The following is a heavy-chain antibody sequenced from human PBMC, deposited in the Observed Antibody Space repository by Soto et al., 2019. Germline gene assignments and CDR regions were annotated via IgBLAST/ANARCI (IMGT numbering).Heavy chain of an antibody. J-gene: IGHJ4*02. CDR2: ISSSSSYI. Sequence: EVQLVESGGGLVKPGGSLRLSCAASGFTFSSYSMNWVRQAPGKGLEWVSSISSSSSYIYYTDSVKGRFTISRDNAKNSLYLQMNSLRAEDTAVYYCARVSGAGDFDYWGQGTLVTVSS. CDR1: GFTFSSYS. CDR3: ARVSGAGDFDY. V-gene: IGHV3-21*01. D-gene: IGHD6-19*01.